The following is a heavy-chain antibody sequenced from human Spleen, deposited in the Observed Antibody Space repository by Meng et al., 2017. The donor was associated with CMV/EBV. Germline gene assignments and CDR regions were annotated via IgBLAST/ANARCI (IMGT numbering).Heavy chain of an antibody. J-gene: IGHJ4*02. V-gene: IGHV4-31*02. CDR2: IYYSGST. Sequence: GGSYWSWIRQHPGKGLEWIGHIYYSGSTYYNPSLKSRVTITVDTSKNQFSLKLSSVSVADTAVYYCARVDPTIGYCSSTSCFAFDYWGQGTLVTVSS. D-gene: IGHD2-2*01. CDR3: ARVDPTIGYCSSTSCFAFDY. CDR1: GGSY.